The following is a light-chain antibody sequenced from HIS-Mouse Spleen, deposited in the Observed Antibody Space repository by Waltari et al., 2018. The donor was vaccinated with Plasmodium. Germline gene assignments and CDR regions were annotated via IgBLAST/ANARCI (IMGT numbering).Light chain of an antibody. V-gene: IGKV3-11*01. CDR2: YAS. J-gene: IGKJ4*01. CDR3: QQRSNWPPLT. Sequence: EIVLTQSPATLSLSPGERATLSCRASQSVSSYLAWYQQKPGQAPRLLIYYASNRATVIPARFSGSGSGTDFTLTISSLEPEDFAVYYCQQRSNWPPLTFGGGTKVEIK. CDR1: QSVSSY.